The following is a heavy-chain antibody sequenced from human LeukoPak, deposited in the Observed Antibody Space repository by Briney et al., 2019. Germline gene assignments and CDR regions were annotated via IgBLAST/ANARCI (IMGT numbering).Heavy chain of an antibody. Sequence: SETLSLTCTVSGGSISSYHWSWIRQPAGKGLEWIGRIYTSGSTNYNPSLKSRVTMSVDTSKNQFSLKLSSVTAADTAVYYCARDRVRYSYGGVQDYFDYWGQGTLVTVSS. CDR3: ARDRVRYSYGGVQDYFDY. V-gene: IGHV4-4*07. J-gene: IGHJ4*02. D-gene: IGHD5-18*01. CDR2: IYTSGST. CDR1: GGSISSYH.